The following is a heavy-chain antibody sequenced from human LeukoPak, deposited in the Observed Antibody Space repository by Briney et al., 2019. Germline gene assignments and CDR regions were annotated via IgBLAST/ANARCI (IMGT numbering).Heavy chain of an antibody. V-gene: IGHV1-69*06. Sequence: GASVKVSCKASGGTFSSYAISWVRQAPGQGLEWMGGIIPIFGTANYAQKFQGRVTIHADKSTSTAYMELSRLRSEDTAVYYCAREVGYYGSGGHDAFDIWGQGTMVTVSS. CDR2: IIPIFGTA. D-gene: IGHD3-10*01. CDR1: GGTFSSYA. CDR3: AREVGYYGSGGHDAFDI. J-gene: IGHJ3*02.